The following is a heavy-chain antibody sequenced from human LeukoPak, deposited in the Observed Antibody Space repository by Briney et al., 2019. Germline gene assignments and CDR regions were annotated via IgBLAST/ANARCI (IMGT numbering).Heavy chain of an antibody. V-gene: IGHV1-8*03. J-gene: IGHJ6*03. D-gene: IGHD1-26*01. CDR3: VRGAGATISYYHYYMDV. CDR1: GYTFTGYY. Sequence: GASVKVSCKASGYTFTGYYMHWVRQATGQGLEWVGWMNPNSGNTGYAQKFQGRVTITRNTSISTAYMELSSLRSEDTAVYYCVRGAGATISYYHYYMDVWGKGTTVTVSS. CDR2: MNPNSGNT.